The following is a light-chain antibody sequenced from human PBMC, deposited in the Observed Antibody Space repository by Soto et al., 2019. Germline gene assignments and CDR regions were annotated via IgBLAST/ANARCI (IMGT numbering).Light chain of an antibody. V-gene: IGKV1-39*01. CDR1: QSIRSY. CDR2: AAS. Sequence: DIQMTQSPSSLSASVGDRVTITCRASQSIRSYLNWYQQNPGKAPKLLIYAASSLQSGGPSRFSGSGAGTDFTLTISSLQPEDFATYYCQQSYSTPQSPCTVGPGTKEDIK. J-gene: IGKJ3*01. CDR3: QQSYSTPQSPCT.